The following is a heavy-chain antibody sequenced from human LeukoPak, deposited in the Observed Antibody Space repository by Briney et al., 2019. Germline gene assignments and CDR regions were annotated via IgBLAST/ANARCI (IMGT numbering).Heavy chain of an antibody. CDR1: GFTFSEYY. Sequence: GGSLRLSCAASGFTFSEYYMGWIRQAPGKGLEWVSYISDSGSKIYYADSVKGRFTISRDNAKNSLYLQMNSLRVEDTAVYYCVSHVPNPPYYDVLTGYLDWGHGTLVTVSS. D-gene: IGHD3-9*01. J-gene: IGHJ4*01. CDR3: VSHVPNPPYYDVLTGYLD. CDR2: ISDSGSKI. V-gene: IGHV3-11*04.